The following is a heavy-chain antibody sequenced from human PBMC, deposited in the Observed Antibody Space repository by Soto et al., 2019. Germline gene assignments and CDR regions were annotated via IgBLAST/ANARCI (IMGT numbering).Heavy chain of an antibody. CDR3: ARDDVLCDGGRCYGVTLDV. CDR1: GFTVSSKY. V-gene: IGHV3-66*01. J-gene: IGHJ6*04. CDR2: IQSGGPT. D-gene: IGHD2-15*01. Sequence: EVQLVESGGGLVQPGGSLRLSCAASGFTVSSKYMSWVRQAPGKGLEWVSLIQSGGPTYYADSVKGRFTISRDTSENTVHLQMDILRAEDTAVYYCARDDVLCDGGRCYGVTLDVWGKGTTVTVAS.